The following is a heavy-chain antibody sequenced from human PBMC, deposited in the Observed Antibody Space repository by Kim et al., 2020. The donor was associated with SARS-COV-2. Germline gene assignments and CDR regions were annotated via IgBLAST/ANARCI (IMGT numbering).Heavy chain of an antibody. J-gene: IGHJ5*02. Sequence: SDTLSLTCTVSGGSISSGGYYWSWIRQHPGKGLEWIGYIYYSGSTYYNPSLKSRVTISVDTSKNQFSLKLSSVTAADTAVYYCARSFVVVVAATPNWFDPWGQGTLVTVSS. V-gene: IGHV4-31*03. D-gene: IGHD2-15*01. CDR3: ARSFVVVVAATPNWFDP. CDR2: IYYSGST. CDR1: GGSISSGGYY.